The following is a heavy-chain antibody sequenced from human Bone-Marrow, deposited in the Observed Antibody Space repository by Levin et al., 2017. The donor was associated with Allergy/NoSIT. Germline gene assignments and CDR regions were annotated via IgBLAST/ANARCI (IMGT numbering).Heavy chain of an antibody. CDR1: GGSISGGGYY. J-gene: IGHJ3*01. Sequence: PSETLSLTCTVSGGSISGGGYYWCWIRQHPGTGLEWIGCISYIGRTHHNPSLKIRVTISADTSDKQFSLKMSSVTAADTADSYCARGTFHAPSDAFDVWGQGTIVTVSS. CDR3: ARGTFHAPSDAFDV. CDR2: ISYIGRT. V-gene: IGHV4-31*03. D-gene: IGHD1/OR15-1a*01.